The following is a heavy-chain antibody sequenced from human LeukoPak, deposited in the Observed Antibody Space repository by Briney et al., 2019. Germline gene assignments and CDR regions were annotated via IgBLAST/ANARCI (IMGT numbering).Heavy chain of an antibody. J-gene: IGHJ4*02. CDR3: AKSLAVYGDYVWEYFDY. D-gene: IGHD4-17*01. CDR2: IYYSGST. Sequence: PSETLSLTCTVSGGSISSGDYYWSRIRQPPGKGLEWIGYIYYSGSTYYNPSLKSRVTISVDTSKNQFSLKLSSVTAADTAVYYCAKSLAVYGDYVWEYFDYWGQGTLVTVSS. CDR1: GGSISSGDYY. V-gene: IGHV4-30-4*01.